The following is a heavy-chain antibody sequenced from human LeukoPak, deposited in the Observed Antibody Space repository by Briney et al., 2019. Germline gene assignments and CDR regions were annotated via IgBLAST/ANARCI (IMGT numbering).Heavy chain of an antibody. CDR3: AKQLRYCSDGSCYFPY. D-gene: IGHD2-15*01. CDR2: ISGMGHDT. J-gene: IGHJ4*02. V-gene: IGHV3-23*01. Sequence: GASLRLACAASGFTANNYAINWVRQAPGNGMEWHSGISGMGHDTYYSESVSGRFPISSANSNRTLCLQMNSLRDEDTAVYYCAKQLRYCSDGSCYFPYWGQGTLVTVSS. CDR1: GFTANNYA.